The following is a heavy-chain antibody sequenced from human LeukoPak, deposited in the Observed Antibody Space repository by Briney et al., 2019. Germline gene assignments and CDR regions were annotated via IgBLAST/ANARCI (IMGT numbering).Heavy chain of an antibody. V-gene: IGHV3-23*01. CDR1: GFTFSSYA. CDR2: ITNSGGDT. Sequence: GGSLRLSCAASGFTFSSYAMSWVRQAPGKGLEWVSNITNSGGDTNHADSVKGRFIISRDNSKNTLYLQMDSLRAEDTAVYYCAKGVGPSAPNGRVFDFWGQGTLVTVSS. J-gene: IGHJ4*02. D-gene: IGHD2-2*01. CDR3: AKGVGPSAPNGRVFDF.